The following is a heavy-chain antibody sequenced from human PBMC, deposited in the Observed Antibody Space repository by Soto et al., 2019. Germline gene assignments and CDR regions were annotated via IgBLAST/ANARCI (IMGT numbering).Heavy chain of an antibody. CDR3: ARVRYSSGWYTYYGMDV. CDR1: GFTFSSYA. CDR2: ISYDGSNK. Sequence: GGSLRLSCAASGFTFSSYAMHWVRQAPGKGLEWVAVISYDGSNKYYADSVKGRFTISRDNSKNTLYLQMNSLRAEDTAVYYCARVRYSSGWYTYYGMDVWGQGTTVTVSS. D-gene: IGHD6-19*01. V-gene: IGHV3-30-3*01. J-gene: IGHJ6*02.